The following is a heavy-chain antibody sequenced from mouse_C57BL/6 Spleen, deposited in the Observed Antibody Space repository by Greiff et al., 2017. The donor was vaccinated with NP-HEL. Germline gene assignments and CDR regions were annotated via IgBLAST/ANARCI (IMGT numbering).Heavy chain of an antibody. Sequence: QVQLQQPGAELVMPGASVKLSCKASGYTFTSYWMHWVKQRPGQGLEWIGEIDPSDSYTNYNQKFKGKSTLTVDKSSSTAYMQLSSLTSEDSAVYYCARSYYGSSFSYWYFDVWGTGTTVTVSS. J-gene: IGHJ1*03. D-gene: IGHD1-1*01. CDR1: GYTFTSYW. V-gene: IGHV1-69*01. CDR3: ARSYYGSSFSYWYFDV. CDR2: IDPSDSYT.